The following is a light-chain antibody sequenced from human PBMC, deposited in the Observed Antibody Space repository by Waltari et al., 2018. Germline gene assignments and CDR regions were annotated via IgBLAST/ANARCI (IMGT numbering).Light chain of an antibody. CDR2: RVS. Sequence: DVVMTQTPLSLPVTPGEPASISCRSSQSLLHSNGNTYLYWYLQKPGQPPRLLIYRVSNRFSGVPDRVSGSGSGTDFTLKISRVEAEDVGIYYCMQALQTPWTFGQGTKVEIK. CDR1: QSLLHSNGNTY. J-gene: IGKJ1*01. CDR3: MQALQTPWT. V-gene: IGKV2-29*02.